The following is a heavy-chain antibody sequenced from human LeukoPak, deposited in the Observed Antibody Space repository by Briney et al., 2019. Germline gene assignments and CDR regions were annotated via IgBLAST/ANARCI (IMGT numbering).Heavy chain of an antibody. Sequence: PGGSLRLSCAASGFTFSNYGMTWVRQAPGKGLEWVSAISSSGGNTYYAASVKGRFTISRDNSKNTLYLQMNSLTAEDTAVYYCAKGWSRGSYPSGGWFDPWGQGTLVTVSS. V-gene: IGHV3-23*01. CDR3: AKGWSRGSYPSGGWFDP. D-gene: IGHD1-26*01. J-gene: IGHJ5*02. CDR2: ISSSGGNT. CDR1: GFTFSNYG.